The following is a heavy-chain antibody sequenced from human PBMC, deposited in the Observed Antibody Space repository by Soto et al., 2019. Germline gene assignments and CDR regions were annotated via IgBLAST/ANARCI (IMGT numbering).Heavy chain of an antibody. CDR3: ARVTTHGGAFDI. CDR1: GGSISSGGYS. D-gene: IGHD4-17*01. V-gene: IGHV4-30-2*01. CDR2: IYHSGST. J-gene: IGHJ3*02. Sequence: SETLSLTCAVSGGSISSGGYSWSWIRQPPGKGLEWIGYIYHSGSTYYNPSLKSRVTISVDRSKNQFSLKLSSVTAADTAVYYCARVTTHGGAFDIWGQGTMVTVSS.